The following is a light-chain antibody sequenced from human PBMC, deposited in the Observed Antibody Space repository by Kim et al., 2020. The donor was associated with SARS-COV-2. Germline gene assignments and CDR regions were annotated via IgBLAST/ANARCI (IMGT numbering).Light chain of an antibody. CDR2: SVS. CDR3: QHYDNWPQT. J-gene: IGKJ1*01. V-gene: IGKV3-15*01. CDR1: ESVTDS. Sequence: DTVMTQSPATLSVSPGERATLYCRASESVTDSLAWYQQKPGQAPRLLIYSVSTRATGVPARFSGSGFGTEFTLTISSLQSEDFALYYCQHYDNWPQTFGQGTKVDIK.